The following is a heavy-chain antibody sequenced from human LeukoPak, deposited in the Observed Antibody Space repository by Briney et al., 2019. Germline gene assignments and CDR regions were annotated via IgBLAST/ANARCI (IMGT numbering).Heavy chain of an antibody. Sequence: ASVKVSCKASGYTFTNYDINWVRQAPGQGVEWMGWMDPNSGNTGYAQRFQGRVTMTRDTSTGTAYMDLSSLTSEDTAVYYCARNPAASGSFEYWGQGTLVTVSS. V-gene: IGHV1-8*01. CDR1: GYTFTNYD. D-gene: IGHD3-10*01. CDR2: MDPNSGNT. CDR3: ARNPAASGSFEY. J-gene: IGHJ4*02.